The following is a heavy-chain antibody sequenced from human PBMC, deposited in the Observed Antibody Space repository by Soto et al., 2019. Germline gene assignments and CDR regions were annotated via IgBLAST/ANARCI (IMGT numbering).Heavy chain of an antibody. CDR1: GGSISSYY. D-gene: IGHD3-3*01. CDR2: IYYSGST. J-gene: IGHJ4*02. Sequence: SETLSLTCTVSGGSISSYYWSWIRQPPGKGLEWIGYIYYSGSTNYNPSLKSRVTISVDTSKNQFSLKLSSVTAADTAVYYCARSLASYYDFWSGYLSFDYWGQGTLVTVSS. CDR3: ARSLASYYDFWSGYLSFDY. V-gene: IGHV4-59*01.